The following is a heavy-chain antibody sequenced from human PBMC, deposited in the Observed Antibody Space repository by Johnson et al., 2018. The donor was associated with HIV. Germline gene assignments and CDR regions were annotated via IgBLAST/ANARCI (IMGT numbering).Heavy chain of an antibody. Sequence: QVQLVEFGGGVVQPGRSLRLSCAASGFTFSHYSMHWVRQAPGKGLEWLAVTSNDGGNKYYSDSVKGRFTISRDNSKKTLYLQMNSLRAEDTGVYYCVKDRGSPGIPAAFEIWGQGTRVTVSS. CDR3: VKDRGSPGIPAAFEI. J-gene: IGHJ3*02. D-gene: IGHD1-26*01. CDR1: GFTFSHYS. V-gene: IGHV3-30-3*01. CDR2: TSNDGGNK.